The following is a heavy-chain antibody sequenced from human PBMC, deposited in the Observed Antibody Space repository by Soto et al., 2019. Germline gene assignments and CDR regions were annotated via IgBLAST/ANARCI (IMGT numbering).Heavy chain of an antibody. V-gene: IGHV3-23*01. CDR2: ISGSGGST. D-gene: IGHD3-10*01. Sequence: GGSLRLSCPASGFTFSSYAMSWVRQAPGKGLEWVSAISGSGGSTYYADSVKGRFTISRDNSKNTLYMQMNSLGAEDTAVEYCAKESGTIVRGVIIRGGYFDYWGQGTLVTVSS. CDR3: AKESGTIVRGVIIRGGYFDY. CDR1: GFTFSSYA. J-gene: IGHJ4*02.